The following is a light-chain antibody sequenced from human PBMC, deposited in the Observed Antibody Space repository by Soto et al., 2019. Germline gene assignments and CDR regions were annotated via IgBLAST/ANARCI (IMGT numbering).Light chain of an antibody. Sequence: DIQMTQSPSSLSASVGDRVTITCRASQTIDIYLAWYQQKPGKVPKLLIQAASSLQSGVPSRFSGSGSGTDFTLTISSLQPEDVASYHCQHYSNAPPTFGQGTKVEIK. CDR3: QHYSNAPPT. V-gene: IGKV1-27*01. CDR2: AAS. CDR1: QTIDIY. J-gene: IGKJ1*01.